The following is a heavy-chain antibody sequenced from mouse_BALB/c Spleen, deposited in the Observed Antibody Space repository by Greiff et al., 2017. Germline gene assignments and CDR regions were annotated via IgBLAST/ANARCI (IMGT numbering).Heavy chain of an antibody. CDR2: ISNGGGST. J-gene: IGHJ3*01. Sequence: EVKLMESGGGLVKPGGSLKLSCAASGFAFSSYDMSWVRQTPEKRLEWVAYISNGGGSTYYPDTVKGRFTISRDNAKNTLYLQMSSLKSEDTAMYYCARGEVGAWFAYWGQGTLVTVSA. CDR1: GFAFSSYD. CDR3: ARGEVGAWFAY. D-gene: IGHD3-3*01. V-gene: IGHV5-12-1*01.